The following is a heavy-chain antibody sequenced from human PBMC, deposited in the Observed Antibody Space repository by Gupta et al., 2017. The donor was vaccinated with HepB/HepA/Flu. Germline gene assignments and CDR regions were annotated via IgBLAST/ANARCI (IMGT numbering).Heavy chain of an antibody. V-gene: IGHV4-30-4*08. CDR1: GDSLDRGDHY. D-gene: IGHD2-21*01. Sequence: QVQLHESGPGLVGPSQTLSPTCTVSGDSLDRGDHYWTWIRQRPGQGLEWIGYIYYSGNTKFTPSLKSRIRMAVDTSKNQFSLKLTSVTVEDTAVYYCAREFPSIGGYFDFWGQGVLVTVTT. CDR2: IYYSGNT. CDR3: AREFPSIGGYFDF. J-gene: IGHJ4*02.